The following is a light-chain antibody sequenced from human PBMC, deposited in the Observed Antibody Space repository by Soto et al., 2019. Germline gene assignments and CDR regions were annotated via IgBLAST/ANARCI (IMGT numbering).Light chain of an antibody. Sequence: LTQPASVSGSPGQSITISCTGTSSDVGGYTYVSWYQQHPGKAPRLMIYEVSYRPSGVSDRFSGSKSGNTASLTISGLQAEDEADYYCSSYTSSGTLVFGTGTKVTVL. V-gene: IGLV2-14*01. J-gene: IGLJ1*01. CDR3: SSYTSSGTLV. CDR1: SSDVGGYTY. CDR2: EVS.